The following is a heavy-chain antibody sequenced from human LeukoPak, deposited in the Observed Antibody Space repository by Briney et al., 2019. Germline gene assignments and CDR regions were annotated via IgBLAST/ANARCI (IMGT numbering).Heavy chain of an antibody. Sequence: GGSLRLSCTASGFTFSAYAMMWVRQAPGKGPEWVSAIRGGGGSAFYADSVKGRFTISRDNSKYTLFLQMNSLGAEDTAVYYCARDPNGDYIGAFDMWGPGTMVTVSS. V-gene: IGHV3-23*01. J-gene: IGHJ3*02. D-gene: IGHD4-17*01. CDR2: IRGGGGSA. CDR3: ARDPNGDYIGAFDM. CDR1: GFTFSAYA.